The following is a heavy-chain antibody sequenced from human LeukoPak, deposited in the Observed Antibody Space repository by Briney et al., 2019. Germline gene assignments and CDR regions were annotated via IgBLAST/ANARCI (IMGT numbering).Heavy chain of an antibody. CDR2: ISDTGGST. V-gene: IGHV3-23*01. Sequence: GGSLRLSCAASGFTFSSHAMSWIRQVRGRGLERVSAISDTGGSTYYADSLKGRFTISRDNSKNTLYLQMDSLRAEDTAVYYCARVRDVYGQFDYWGQGTLVTVSS. D-gene: IGHD5/OR15-5a*01. J-gene: IGHJ4*02. CDR1: GFTFSSHA. CDR3: ARVRDVYGQFDY.